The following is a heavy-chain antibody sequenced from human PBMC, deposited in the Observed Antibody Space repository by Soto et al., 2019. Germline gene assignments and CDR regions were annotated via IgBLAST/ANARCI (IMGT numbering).Heavy chain of an antibody. D-gene: IGHD3-16*02. Sequence: QVQLQESGPGLVKPSGTLSLTCAVSGGSISSSNWWSWVRQPPGKGLEWIGEIYHSGSTNYNPSRKSRVTIAVDKSKNQFSLKLSSVTAADTAVYYCAILRLGELSLAFDYWGQGTLVTVSS. V-gene: IGHV4-4*02. CDR1: GGSISSSNW. CDR2: IYHSGST. CDR3: AILRLGELSLAFDY. J-gene: IGHJ4*02.